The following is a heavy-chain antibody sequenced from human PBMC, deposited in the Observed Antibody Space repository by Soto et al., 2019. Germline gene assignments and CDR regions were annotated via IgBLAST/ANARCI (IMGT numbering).Heavy chain of an antibody. CDR3: AHRGYMYGNWDHGYFDY. D-gene: IGHD5-18*01. J-gene: IGHJ4*02. Sequence: QITLKESGPTRVRPTQTLALTCTFSGFSLTTSGVGVGWIRKTPGKALEWLAVIYWDDDKRYSPSLKSRLTITQDTSKNQVVLTMADMDPVDTATYFCAHRGYMYGNWDHGYFDYWCQGTLVTVSS. V-gene: IGHV2-5*02. CDR1: GFSLTTSGVG. CDR2: IYWDDDK.